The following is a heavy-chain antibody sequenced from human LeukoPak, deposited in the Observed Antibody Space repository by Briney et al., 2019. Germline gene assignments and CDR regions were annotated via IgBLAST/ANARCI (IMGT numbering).Heavy chain of an antibody. V-gene: IGHV1-69*05. CDR2: IIPIFGTA. CDR3: ARTNYGDYWFDP. D-gene: IGHD4-17*01. J-gene: IGHJ5*02. Sequence: GASVKVSCKASGGTFSSYAISWVRQAPGQGLEWMGGIIPIFGTANYAQKFQGRVTITTDESTSTAYMELSRLRSDDTAVYYCARTNYGDYWFDPWGQGTLVTVSS. CDR1: GGTFSSYA.